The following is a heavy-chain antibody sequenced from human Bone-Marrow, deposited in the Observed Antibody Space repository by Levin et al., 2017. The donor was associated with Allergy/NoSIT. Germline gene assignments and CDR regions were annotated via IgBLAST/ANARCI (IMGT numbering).Heavy chain of an antibody. CDR3: ARLGPGNPPEEQLFDY. V-gene: IGHV3-7*01. D-gene: IGHD6-13*01. Sequence: GESLKISCAASGFTFSSYWMSWVRQAPGKGLEWVANIKQDGSEKYYVDSVKGRFTISRDNAKNSLYLQMNSLRAEDTAVYYCARLGPGNPPEEQLFDYWGQGTLVTVSS. J-gene: IGHJ4*02. CDR1: GFTFSSYW. CDR2: IKQDGSEK.